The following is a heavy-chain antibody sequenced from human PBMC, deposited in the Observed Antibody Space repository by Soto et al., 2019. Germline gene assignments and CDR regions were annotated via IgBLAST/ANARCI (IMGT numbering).Heavy chain of an antibody. CDR2: IYSGGST. CDR1: GFTVSSNY. D-gene: IGHD3-3*01. J-gene: IGHJ4*02. CDR3: ATLLEWLLFALDY. Sequence: GGSLRLSCAASGFTVSSNYMSWVRQAPGKGLEWVSVIYSGGSTYYADSVKGRFTISRDNSKNTLYLQMNSLRAEDTAVYYCATLLEWLLFALDYWGQGTLVTVSS. V-gene: IGHV3-66*01.